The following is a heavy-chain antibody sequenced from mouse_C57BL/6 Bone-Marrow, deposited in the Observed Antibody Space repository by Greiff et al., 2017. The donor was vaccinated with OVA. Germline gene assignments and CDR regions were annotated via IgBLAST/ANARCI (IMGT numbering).Heavy chain of an antibody. CDR1: GFTFSDFY. J-gene: IGHJ1*03. Sequence: EVKLVESGGGLVQSGRSLRLSCATSGFTFSDFYMEWVRQAPGKGLEWIAASRNKANDYTTEYSASVKGRFIVSRDTSQSILYLQMNALRAEDTAIYYCARDADYYGSPYWYFDVWGTGTTVTVSS. CDR2: SRNKANDYTT. CDR3: ARDADYYGSPYWYFDV. D-gene: IGHD1-1*01. V-gene: IGHV7-1*01.